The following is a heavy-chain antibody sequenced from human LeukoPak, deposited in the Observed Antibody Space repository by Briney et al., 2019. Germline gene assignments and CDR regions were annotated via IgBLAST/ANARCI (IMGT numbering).Heavy chain of an antibody. CDR1: GFLFDDAD. D-gene: IGHD6-13*01. Sequence: GGSLRLSCVASGFLFDDADLSWVRQVPGKGLEWVCGLNWNGDKTGYADSVKGRFIISRDNAKNSLYLQMNSLRAEDTAVYYCAKTLSSSWTVDYWGQGTLVTVSS. CDR2: LNWNGDKT. J-gene: IGHJ4*02. V-gene: IGHV3-20*04. CDR3: AKTLSSSWTVDY.